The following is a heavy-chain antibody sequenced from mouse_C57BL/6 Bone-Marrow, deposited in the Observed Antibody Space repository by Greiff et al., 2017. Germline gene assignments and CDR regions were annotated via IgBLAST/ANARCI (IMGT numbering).Heavy chain of an antibody. V-gene: IGHV1-64*01. D-gene: IGHD2-2*01. CDR2: IHPNSGST. J-gene: IGHJ2*01. Sequence: QVQLQQPGAELVKPGASVKLSCKASGYTFTSYWMHWVKQRPGQGLEWIGMIHPNSGSTNYNEKFKSKATLTVDKSSSTAYMQLSSLTSEDSAVXYCARSRSTMVTYYLDYWGQGTTLTVSS. CDR1: GYTFTSYW. CDR3: ARSRSTMVTYYLDY.